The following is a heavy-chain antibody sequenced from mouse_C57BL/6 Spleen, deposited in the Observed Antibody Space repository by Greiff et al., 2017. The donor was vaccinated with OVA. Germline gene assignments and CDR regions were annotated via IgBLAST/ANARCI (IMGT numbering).Heavy chain of an antibody. Sequence: QVHVKQPGAELVKPGASVKLSCKASGYTFTSYWMHWVKQRPGQGLAWIGMIHPNSGSTNYNEKFKSKATLTVDKSSSTAYMQLSSLTSEDAAVYYCARESSGYGYWGQGTTLTVSS. CDR3: ARESSGYGY. J-gene: IGHJ2*01. CDR2: IHPNSGST. D-gene: IGHD3-2*02. V-gene: IGHV1-64*01. CDR1: GYTFTSYW.